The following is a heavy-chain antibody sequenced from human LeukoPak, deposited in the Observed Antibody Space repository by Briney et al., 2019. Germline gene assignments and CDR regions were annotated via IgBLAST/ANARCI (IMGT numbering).Heavy chain of an antibody. V-gene: IGHV4-59*08. J-gene: IGHJ1*01. CDR2: IYYSGST. CDR3: ARHSPIAAAEYFQH. Sequence: SETLSLTCTVSGGSISSYYWSWIRQPPGKGLEWIGYIYYSGSTNYNPSLKSRVTISVDTSKNQFSLKLSSVTAADTAVYYCARHSPIAAAEYFQHWGQGTLVTVSS. CDR1: GGSISSYY. D-gene: IGHD6-13*01.